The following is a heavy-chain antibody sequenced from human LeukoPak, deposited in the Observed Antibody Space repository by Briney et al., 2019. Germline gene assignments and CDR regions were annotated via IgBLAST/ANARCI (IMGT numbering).Heavy chain of an antibody. CDR1: GFTFSSYW. Sequence: GGSLRLSCAASGFTFSSYWMSWVRQAPGKGLEWVANIKQDGSEKYYVDSVKGRFTISRDNAKNSLYLQMNSLRAEDTAVYYCARDMYYGSGSYPDNDYWGPGTLVTVSS. CDR3: ARDMYYGSGSYPDNDY. J-gene: IGHJ4*02. V-gene: IGHV3-7*01. D-gene: IGHD3-10*01. CDR2: IKQDGSEK.